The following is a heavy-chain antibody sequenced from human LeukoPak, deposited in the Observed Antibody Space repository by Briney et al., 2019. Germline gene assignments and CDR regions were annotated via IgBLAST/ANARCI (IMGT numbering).Heavy chain of an antibody. J-gene: IGHJ4*02. CDR3: AKGEIAVAEY. CDR2: ISYDGSNK. V-gene: IGHV3-30*18. Sequence: GGSLRLSCAASGFTFSSYGMHWGRQAPGKGLEWVAVISYDGSNKYYADSVKGRFTISRDNSKNTLYLQMNSLRAEDTAVYYCAKGEIAVAEYWGQGTLVTVSS. CDR1: GFTFSSYG. D-gene: IGHD6-19*01.